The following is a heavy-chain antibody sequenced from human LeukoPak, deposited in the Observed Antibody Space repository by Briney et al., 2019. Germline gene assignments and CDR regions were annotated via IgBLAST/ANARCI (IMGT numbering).Heavy chain of an antibody. CDR3: ARVVGSRRAPEFYY. Sequence: GGSLRLSCEASGFTPASYWMSWVRQAQGEGLECVTNIKQDGSEKYYVGSVKGRFPISRDNAKNSLYLQMNSLRAEDTAVYYCARVVGSRRAPEFYYCGQGALVTVSS. J-gene: IGHJ4*02. D-gene: IGHD1-14*01. V-gene: IGHV3-7*01. CDR1: GFTPASYW. CDR2: IKQDGSEK.